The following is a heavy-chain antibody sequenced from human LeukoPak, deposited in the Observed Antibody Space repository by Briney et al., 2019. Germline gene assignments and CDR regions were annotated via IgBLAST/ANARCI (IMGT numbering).Heavy chain of an antibody. J-gene: IGHJ4*02. CDR1: GYTFTGYY. Sequence: ALVKVSCKASGYTFTGYYLHWVRQAPGQGLEWMGWINPNSGDTNNAQKFQGRVTMTRDTSISTAYMELSRLRSDDTAVYYCARDGSLDYWGQGTLVTVSS. V-gene: IGHV1-2*02. CDR3: ARDGSLDY. CDR2: INPNSGDT. D-gene: IGHD5-12*01.